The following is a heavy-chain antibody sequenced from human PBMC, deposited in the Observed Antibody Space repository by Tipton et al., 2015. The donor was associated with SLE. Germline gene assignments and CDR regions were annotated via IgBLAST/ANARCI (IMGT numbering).Heavy chain of an antibody. CDR1: GFTFSTYG. V-gene: IGHV3-23*01. Sequence: GSLRLSCAASGFTFSTYGMHWVRQAPGKGLEWVSGISGSGGSTYYADSVKGRFTISRDNSKNTLYLQMNSLRAEDTAVYYCAKDIVPTVTGGEAFDIWGQGTMVTVSS. CDR2: ISGSGGST. CDR3: AKDIVPTVTGGEAFDI. D-gene: IGHD4-11*01. J-gene: IGHJ3*02.